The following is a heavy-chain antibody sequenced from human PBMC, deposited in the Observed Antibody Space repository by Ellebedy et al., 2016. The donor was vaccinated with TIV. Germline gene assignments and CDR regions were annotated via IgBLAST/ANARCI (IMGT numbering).Heavy chain of an antibody. CDR1: GFTFSDYY. D-gene: IGHD6-19*01. V-gene: IGHV3-11*01. CDR2: ISSSGSTI. J-gene: IGHJ3*02. CDR3: AGNKQWLVIGDAFDI. Sequence: GGSLRLSXAASGFTFSDYYMSWIRQAPGKGLEWVSYISSSGSTIYYADSVKGRFTISRDNAKNSLYLQMNSLRAEDTAVYYCAGNKQWLVIGDAFDIWGQGTMVTVSS.